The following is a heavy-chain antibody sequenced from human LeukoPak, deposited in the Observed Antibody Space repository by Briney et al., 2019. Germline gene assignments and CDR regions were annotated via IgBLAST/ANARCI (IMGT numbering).Heavy chain of an antibody. CDR3: AKDATAVVGTVYMDV. Sequence: GGSLRLSCAASGFTFSNYEMNWVRQAPGKGLEWISHISNFGDIIHYADSVEGRFTISRGNAKNSLYLQVDSLRAEDTAVYYCAKDATAVVGTVYMDVWGKGTTVTISS. CDR2: ISNFGDII. CDR1: GFTFSNYE. D-gene: IGHD6-13*01. J-gene: IGHJ6*03. V-gene: IGHV3-48*03.